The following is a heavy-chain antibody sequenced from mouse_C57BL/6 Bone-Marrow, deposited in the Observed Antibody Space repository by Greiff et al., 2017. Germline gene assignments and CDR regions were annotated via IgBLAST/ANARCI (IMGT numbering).Heavy chain of an antibody. V-gene: IGHV1-55*01. CDR3: ARRGCGPYAMDY. CDR1: GYTFTSYW. J-gene: IGHJ4*01. Sequence: QVQLQQPGAELVKPGASVKMSCKASGYTFTSYWITWVKQRPGQGLEWIGAIYPGSGSTNYNEKFKSKATLTVDTSSSTAYMQLSSLTSEDSAVYYCARRGCGPYAMDYWGQGTSVTVSS. CDR2: IYPGSGST.